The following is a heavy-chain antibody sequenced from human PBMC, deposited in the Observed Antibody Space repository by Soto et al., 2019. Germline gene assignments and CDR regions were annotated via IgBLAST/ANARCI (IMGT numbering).Heavy chain of an antibody. CDR3: ARLKAKGQYNVWSGSNWYAP. V-gene: IGHV4-39*01. CDR1: GGSISRSSYY. D-gene: IGHD3-3*01. CDR2: ISYSGNI. J-gene: IGHJ5*02. Sequence: PSETLSLTCTVSGGSISRSSYYWGWIRQPLGKGLEWIGSISYSGNIDYNPSLKSRVTISVDTSKNQFSLKLSSVTAADTAVYYCARLKAKGQYNVWSGSNWYAPCGQRSLVLVSS.